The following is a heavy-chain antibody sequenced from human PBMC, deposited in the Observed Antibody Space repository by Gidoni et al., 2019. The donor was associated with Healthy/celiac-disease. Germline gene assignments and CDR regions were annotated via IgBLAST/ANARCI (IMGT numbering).Heavy chain of an antibody. CDR2: IYYSGST. CDR1: GGSLSSYY. Sequence: QVHLQESGPGLVKPSETLFLPCTVSGGSLSSYYWSWIRQPPGKGLEWIGYIYYSGSTNYNPSLKSRVTISVDTSKNQFSLKLSSVTAADTAVYYCARAAKFGGVIDRYYYYGMDVWGQGTTVTVSS. J-gene: IGHJ6*02. D-gene: IGHD3-16*02. CDR3: ARAAKFGGVIDRYYYYGMDV. V-gene: IGHV4-59*01.